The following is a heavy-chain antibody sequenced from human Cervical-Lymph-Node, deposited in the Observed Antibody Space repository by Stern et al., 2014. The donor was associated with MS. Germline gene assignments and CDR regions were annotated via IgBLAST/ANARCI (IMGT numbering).Heavy chain of an antibody. CDR2: IYYSGST. V-gene: IGHV4-31*03. D-gene: IGHD1-26*01. CDR3: AREFLWDKTRHFDY. CDR1: GGSISSGGYY. Sequence: QLQLQESGPGLVKPSQTLSLTCTVSGGSISSGGYYWSWIRQHPGKGLEWIGYIYYSGSTYYNPSLKSRVTISVDTSKNQFSLKLSSVTAADTAVYYCAREFLWDKTRHFDYWGQGTLVTVSS. J-gene: IGHJ4*02.